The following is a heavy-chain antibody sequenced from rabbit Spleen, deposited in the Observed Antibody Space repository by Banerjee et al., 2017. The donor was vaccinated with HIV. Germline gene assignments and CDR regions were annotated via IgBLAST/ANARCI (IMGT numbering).Heavy chain of an antibody. CDR3: ARDGSGGISYYFKL. Sequence: EQLEESGGDLVKPGASLTLTCTASGLDFSSSYWICWVRQAPGKGLEWIACIAAVSSGSTYYASWAKGRFTISKTSSTTVTLQMTSLTAADTATYFCARDGSGGISYYFKLWGQGTLVTVS. CDR2: IAAVSSGST. CDR1: GLDFSSSYW. D-gene: IGHD1-1*01. V-gene: IGHV1S45*01. J-gene: IGHJ4*01.